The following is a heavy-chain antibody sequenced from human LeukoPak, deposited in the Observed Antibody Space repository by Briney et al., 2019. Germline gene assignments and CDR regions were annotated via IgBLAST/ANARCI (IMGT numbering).Heavy chain of an antibody. J-gene: IGHJ4*02. Sequence: PGGSLRLSCAASGFTFSSYSMNWVRQAPGKGLEWLSYISGSSSIIYYADSVKGRFTISRDNAKNSLYLQMNSLRDEDTAVYYCAKSDTYRFDYWGQGTLVTVSS. CDR2: ISGSSSII. D-gene: IGHD2-21*02. V-gene: IGHV3-48*02. CDR3: AKSDTYRFDY. CDR1: GFTFSSYS.